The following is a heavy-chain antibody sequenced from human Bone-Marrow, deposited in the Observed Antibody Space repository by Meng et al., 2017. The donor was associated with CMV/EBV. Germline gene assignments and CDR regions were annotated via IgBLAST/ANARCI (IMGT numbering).Heavy chain of an antibody. V-gene: IGHV3-48*01. D-gene: IGHD5-12*01. Sequence: GESLKISCAASGFTFSRFVMNWVRQAPGKGLEWVSYISNSPTTIHYADSVKGRFTISRDNSKNTLYLQMNSLRAEDTAVYYCARDQSIDSGYDYYFDYWGQGTLVTVSS. CDR1: GFTFSRFV. CDR2: ISNSPTTI. J-gene: IGHJ4*02. CDR3: ARDQSIDSGYDYYFDY.